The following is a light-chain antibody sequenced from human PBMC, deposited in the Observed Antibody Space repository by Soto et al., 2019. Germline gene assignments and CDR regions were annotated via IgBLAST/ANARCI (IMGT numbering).Light chain of an antibody. CDR3: QQRSNWHPIT. CDR2: DAS. V-gene: IGKV3-11*01. Sequence: EILLTQSPATLSLSPGERATLSCRASQSVSSYLAWYQQKPGQATRLIIYDASNRATGIPARFSGSGSGTDFTLTFSSLEPEDFAVYYCQQRSNWHPITFGQGTRLEIK. J-gene: IGKJ5*01. CDR1: QSVSSY.